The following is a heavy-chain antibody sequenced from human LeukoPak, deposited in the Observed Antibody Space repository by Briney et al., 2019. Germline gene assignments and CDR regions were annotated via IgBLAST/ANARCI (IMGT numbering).Heavy chain of an antibody. D-gene: IGHD6-19*01. Sequence: GGSLRLSCAASEFTFSSYAMTWVRQAPGKGLEWISGISAGGGTTYYADSVKGRFTISRDNSKKTVYLQMNSLRAEDTAVYYCARTVYSSGWDFDYWGQGTLVTVSS. J-gene: IGHJ4*02. CDR2: ISAGGGTT. V-gene: IGHV3-23*01. CDR1: EFTFSSYA. CDR3: ARTVYSSGWDFDY.